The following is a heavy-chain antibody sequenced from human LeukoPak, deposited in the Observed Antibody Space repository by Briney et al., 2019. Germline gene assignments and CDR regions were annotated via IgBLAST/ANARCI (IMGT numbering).Heavy chain of an antibody. V-gene: IGHV1-46*01. Sequence: GASVKVSCKASGYTFSNYNIHWVRQAPGQGLEWMGIVNPSGDSTNYAQNFQGRVTMTGDTSTSTVYMELSSLRSEDTAVYYCARVRDGYNDAYDIWGKGTMVTVPS. CDR1: GYTFSNYN. D-gene: IGHD5-24*01. CDR2: VNPSGDST. J-gene: IGHJ3*02. CDR3: ARVRDGYNDAYDI.